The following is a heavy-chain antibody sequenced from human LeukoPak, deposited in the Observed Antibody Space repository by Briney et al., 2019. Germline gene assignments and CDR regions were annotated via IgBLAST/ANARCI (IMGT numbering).Heavy chain of an antibody. D-gene: IGHD3-10*01. CDR1: GGSISSYY. Sequence: KASETLSLTCTVSGGSISSYYWSWIRQPPGKGLEWIGYIYYSGSTNYNPSLKSRVTISVDTSKNQFSLKLSSVTAADTAVYYCARDYGSGSAIDYWGQGTLVTVSS. J-gene: IGHJ4*02. V-gene: IGHV4-59*01. CDR2: IYYSGST. CDR3: ARDYGSGSAIDY.